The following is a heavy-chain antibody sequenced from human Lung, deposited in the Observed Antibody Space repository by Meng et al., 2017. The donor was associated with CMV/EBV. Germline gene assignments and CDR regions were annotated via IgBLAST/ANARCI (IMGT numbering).Heavy chain of an antibody. Sequence: SVKISCKSSGYTLTAYYFHWVRQAPGQGLEWLGIMHYSSGNTAHTQKLQGRVSMTRDTSTSTVYFELTGLRSDDTALYYCARDTDLWGQGTLVTVSS. J-gene: IGHJ4*02. CDR3: ARDTDL. CDR1: GYTLTAYY. CDR2: MHYSSGNT. V-gene: IGHV1-46*01.